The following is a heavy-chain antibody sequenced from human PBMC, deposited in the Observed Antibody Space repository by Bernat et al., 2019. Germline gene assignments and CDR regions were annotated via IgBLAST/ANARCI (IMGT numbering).Heavy chain of an antibody. V-gene: IGHV3-48*03. D-gene: IGHD3-10*01. J-gene: IGHJ4*02. CDR2: ISSSGSTI. CDR1: GFTFSSYE. CDR3: AREGFYGSGSYQDY. Sequence: LVESGGGLVQPGGSLRLSCAASGFTFSSYEMNWVRQAPGKGLEWVSYISSSGSTIYYADSVKGRFTISRDNAKNSLYLQMNSLRAEDTAVYYCAREGFYGSGSYQDYWGQGTLVTVSS.